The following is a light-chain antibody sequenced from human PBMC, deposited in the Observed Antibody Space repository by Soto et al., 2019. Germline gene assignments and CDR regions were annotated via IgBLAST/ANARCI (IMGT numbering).Light chain of an antibody. CDR3: HQLNSYRLT. Sequence: DIQLTQSPSFLSASVGDRVTITCRASQGISSYFAWYQQKPGKAPKLLIYAVSTLQSGVPSRFSGSASGTEFTLTISRLQPEDFSTYYCHQLNSYRLTCGVGTKVEIK. CDR2: AVS. CDR1: QGISSY. J-gene: IGKJ4*01. V-gene: IGKV1-9*01.